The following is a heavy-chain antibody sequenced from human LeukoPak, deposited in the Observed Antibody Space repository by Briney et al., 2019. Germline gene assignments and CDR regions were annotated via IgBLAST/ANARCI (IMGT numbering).Heavy chain of an antibody. V-gene: IGHV4-4*07. D-gene: IGHD6-19*01. Sequence: SETLSLTCTVSGGSISSYYWSWIRQPAGKGLEWIGRIYTSGNTNYNPSLKSRVTMSVDTSKNQFSLKLSSVTAADTAVYYCARDLVEVNGWVFDPWGQGTLVTVSS. CDR1: GGSISSYY. CDR3: ARDLVEVNGWVFDP. CDR2: IYTSGNT. J-gene: IGHJ5*02.